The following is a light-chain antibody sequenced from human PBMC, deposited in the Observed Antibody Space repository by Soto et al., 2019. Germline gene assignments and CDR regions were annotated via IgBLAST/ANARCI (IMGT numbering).Light chain of an antibody. Sequence: AIRMTQSPSSLSASTGDRVTITCRASQGISSNLAWYQQKPGKAPKLLIYAASTLQSGVPSRFSGSGSVTDFTLTNSCLQSEDFATYYCQEYYSYPLTFGGGNKVEIK. CDR2: AAS. J-gene: IGKJ4*01. V-gene: IGKV1-8*01. CDR1: QGISSN. CDR3: QEYYSYPLT.